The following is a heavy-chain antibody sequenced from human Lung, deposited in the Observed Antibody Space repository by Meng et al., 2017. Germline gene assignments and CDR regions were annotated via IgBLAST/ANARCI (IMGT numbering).Heavy chain of an antibody. V-gene: IGHV4/OR15-8*02. CDR3: ASWIYRCRWQ. Sequence: DESSPGVVKSSGSLTPPCVVFGVSTRSIYCWSWVRQAPGERLKLIGEIYHCRDATYHPSLKIRVTIAIDRSKNQFSLKLSSVTAADTAVYYCASWIYRCRWQWGQGTLVTVSS. D-gene: IGHD4-11*01. CDR1: GVSTRSIYC. J-gene: IGHJ4*02. CDR2: IYHCRDA.